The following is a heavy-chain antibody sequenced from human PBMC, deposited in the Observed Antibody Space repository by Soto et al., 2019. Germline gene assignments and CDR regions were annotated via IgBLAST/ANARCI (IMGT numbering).Heavy chain of an antibody. J-gene: IGHJ4*02. V-gene: IGHV5-51*01. CDR3: ARHGGMVRGVLITTYIDY. CDR1: GYSFTSYW. CDR2: IYPGDSDT. D-gene: IGHD3-10*01. Sequence: GESLKISCKGSGYSFTSYWIGWVRQMPGKGLEWMGIIYPGDSDTRYSPSFQGQVTISADKSISTAYLQWSSLSAEDTAVYYCARHGGMVRGVLITTYIDYWGQGTPVTVSS.